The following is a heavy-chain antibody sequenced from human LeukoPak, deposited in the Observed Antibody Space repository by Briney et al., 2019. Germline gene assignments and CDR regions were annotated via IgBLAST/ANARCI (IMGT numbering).Heavy chain of an antibody. D-gene: IGHD1-26*01. CDR1: GFRFSDHC. CDR2: TRNKGDNYTT. Sequence: GGSLRLSCAASGFRFSDHCMDWVRQAPGKGLEWAGRTRNKGDNYTTEYATSVKGRFTISRDDSKNSLYLQMNSLKIDDTAVYYCARRSVSYYFLDSWGQGTLVAVSS. V-gene: IGHV3-72*01. J-gene: IGHJ4*02. CDR3: ARRSVSYYFLDS.